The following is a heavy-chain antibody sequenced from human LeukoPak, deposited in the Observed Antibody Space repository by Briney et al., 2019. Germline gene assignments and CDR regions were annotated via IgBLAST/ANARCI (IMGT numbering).Heavy chain of an antibody. V-gene: IGHV4-59*08. J-gene: IGHJ5*02. CDR3: ARRVMMSGTGVPDTCLDP. CDR1: RDSVSTSY. CDR2: IPYNGGT. D-gene: IGHD1-26*01. Sequence: PSESLSLTCTVSRDSVSTSYWNWVRQPPGKGLEWVGYIPYNGGTNYNTSHQSRVTISIDTSKNQSSLNLRSVTAADTAVYSCARRVMMSGTGVPDTCLDPYGQGNLVTVS.